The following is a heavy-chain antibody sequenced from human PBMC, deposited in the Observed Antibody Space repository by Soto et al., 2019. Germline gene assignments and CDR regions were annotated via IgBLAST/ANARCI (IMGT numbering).Heavy chain of an antibody. CDR2: IYYSGST. Sequence: SETLSLTCTVSGGSISSGDYYWSWIRQHPGKGLEWIGYIYYSGSTYYNPPLRSRVTISVDTSKNQFSLNLNSVTAADTAVYYWARRKQKYYSLDVWGQGTTVTVSS. CDR3: ARRKQKYYSLDV. CDR1: GGSISSGDYY. V-gene: IGHV4-31*02. J-gene: IGHJ6*02.